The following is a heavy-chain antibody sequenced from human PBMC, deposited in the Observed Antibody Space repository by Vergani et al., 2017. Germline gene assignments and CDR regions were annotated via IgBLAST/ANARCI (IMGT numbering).Heavy chain of an antibody. CDR2: MNPNSGNT. Sequence: QVQLVQSGAEVKTPGASVKVSCKASGYIFTSYDINWVRQATGQGLEWMGWMNPNSGNTGYAQKFQGRVTMTRNTSISTAYMELSSLRSEDTAVYYCAREGSYGGNSNYYYYMDVWGKGTTVTVSS. CDR1: GYIFTSYD. V-gene: IGHV1-8*01. CDR3: AREGSYGGNSNYYYYMDV. J-gene: IGHJ6*03. D-gene: IGHD4-23*01.